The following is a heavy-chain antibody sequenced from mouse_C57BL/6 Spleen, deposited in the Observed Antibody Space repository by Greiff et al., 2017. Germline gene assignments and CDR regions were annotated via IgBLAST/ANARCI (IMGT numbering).Heavy chain of an antibody. V-gene: IGHV3-1*01. Sequence: VQLQQSGPGMVKPSQSLSLTCTVTGYSITSGYDWHWIRHFPGNKLEWMGYISYSGSTNYNPSLKSRTSITHDTSKNHFFLKLHSVTTEDTATYYCASPSMDYWGQGTSVTVSS. CDR3: ASPSMDY. J-gene: IGHJ4*01. CDR1: GYSITSGYD. CDR2: ISYSGST.